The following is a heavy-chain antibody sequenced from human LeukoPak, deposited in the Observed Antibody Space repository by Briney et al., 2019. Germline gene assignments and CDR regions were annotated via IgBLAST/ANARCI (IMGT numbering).Heavy chain of an antibody. CDR1: GFTCSSYA. V-gene: IGHV3-23*01. J-gene: IGHJ3*02. CDR2: ISGSGGST. CDR3: AKSVSGWFDDAFDI. Sequence: QPGVSLRLSCAASGFTCSSYAMSWVGQAPGKGLEWVSAISGSGGSTYYADSVKGRFTISRDNSKNTLYLQMNSLRAEDTAVYYCAKSVSGWFDDAFDIWGQGTMVTVSS. D-gene: IGHD6-19*01.